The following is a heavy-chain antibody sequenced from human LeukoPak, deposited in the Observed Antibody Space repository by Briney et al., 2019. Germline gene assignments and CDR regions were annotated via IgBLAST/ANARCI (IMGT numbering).Heavy chain of an antibody. V-gene: IGHV4-31*03. CDR1: GGSITSDIFY. CDR3: GKVGGNSNS. J-gene: IGHJ4*02. CDR2: IHNSRGT. Sequence: SETLSLTCSVSGGSITSDIFYWNWIRQHPGKGLEWIGSIHNSRGTSYNPSLESRLTISVDTSENQFFPKMSSVTAADTAMYYCGKVGGNSNSWGQGILVTVSS. D-gene: IGHD4-23*01.